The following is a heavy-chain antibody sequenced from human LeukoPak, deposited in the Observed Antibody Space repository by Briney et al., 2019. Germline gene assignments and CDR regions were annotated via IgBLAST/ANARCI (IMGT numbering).Heavy chain of an antibody. Sequence: QPGGSLRLSCAASGFTFSNYAMSWVRQAPGKGLEWVSGISGNGGRTYYADSVQGRFTISRDNSRNTLYLQMNSLRAEDTAVYYCAKSGADYSSWVLLPFDYWGQGTLVTVSS. D-gene: IGHD6-6*01. V-gene: IGHV3-23*01. CDR1: GFTFSNYA. J-gene: IGHJ4*02. CDR2: ISGNGGRT. CDR3: AKSGADYSSWVLLPFDY.